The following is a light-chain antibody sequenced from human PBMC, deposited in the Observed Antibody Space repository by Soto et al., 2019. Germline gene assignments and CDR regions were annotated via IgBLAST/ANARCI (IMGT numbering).Light chain of an antibody. CDR3: QQYGSSHPRWT. J-gene: IGKJ1*01. CDR2: GAS. Sequence: EIVLTQSPGTLSLSPGERATLSCRASQSVSSSYLAWYQQKPGQAPRLLIYGASSRATGIPDRFSGSGSGTDFTLTISRLEPEDFAVYYSQQYGSSHPRWTFGQGTKVEIK. V-gene: IGKV3-20*01. CDR1: QSVSSSY.